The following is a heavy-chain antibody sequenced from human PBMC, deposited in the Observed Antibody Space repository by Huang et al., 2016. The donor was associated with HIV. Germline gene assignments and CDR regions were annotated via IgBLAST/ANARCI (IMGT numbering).Heavy chain of an antibody. V-gene: IGHV1-18*04. CDR1: GYNFKTYA. CDR3: ARRVGSGWYGEIDY. Sequence: QIQLLQSGAEVRKPGASVKISCMTSGYNFKTYAVTWVRQTPGQGLEWMGWVSGFNSYTAYSQRLQGRVTMTTDPSTNTVYMELRSLKFDDTAVYYCARRVGSGWYGEIDYWGQGTLVTVSS. D-gene: IGHD6-19*01. CDR2: VSGFNSYT. J-gene: IGHJ4*02.